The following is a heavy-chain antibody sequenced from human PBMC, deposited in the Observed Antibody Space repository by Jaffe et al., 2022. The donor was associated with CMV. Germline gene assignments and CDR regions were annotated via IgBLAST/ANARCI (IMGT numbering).Heavy chain of an antibody. J-gene: IGHJ4*02. CDR2: IIPILGIA. V-gene: IGHV1-69*09. D-gene: IGHD3-22*01. Sequence: QVQLVQSGAEVKKPGSSVKVSCKASGGTFSSYAISWVRQAPGQGLEWMGRIIPILGIANYAQKFQGRVTITADKSTSTAYMELSSLRSEDTAVYYCARDLDYYDSSGSKSLPYWGQGTLVTVSS. CDR3: ARDLDYYDSSGSKSLPY. CDR1: GGTFSSYA.